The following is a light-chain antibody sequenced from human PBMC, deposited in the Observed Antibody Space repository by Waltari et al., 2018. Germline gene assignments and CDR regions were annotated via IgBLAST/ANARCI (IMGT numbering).Light chain of an antibody. V-gene: IGLV2-11*01. CDR3: SSHAGTNTL. CDR2: EVN. J-gene: IGLJ7*01. Sequence: QAALTQPRSVSGSPGQSVTISCTGTSSDIDDYNYVSWYQQHPGSAPKVLIYEVNKRPSGVSDRFSGCKSGNTASRTISGLQTEDEADYHCSSHAGTNTLFGGGTRLTVL. CDR1: SSDIDDYNY.